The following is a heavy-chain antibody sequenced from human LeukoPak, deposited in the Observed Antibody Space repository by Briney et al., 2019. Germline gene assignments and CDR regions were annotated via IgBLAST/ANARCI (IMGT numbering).Heavy chain of an antibody. J-gene: IGHJ3*02. V-gene: IGHV4-34*01. CDR1: GGSFSGYY. Sequence: SETLSLTCAVYGGSFSGYYWSWIRQPPGKGLEWIGEINHSGTTSYNPSLKSRVTTSVDMSKNHFSLRLSSVTAADTAVYYCAKSNGYGLIDIWGQGTMVTVSS. CDR2: INHSGTT. CDR3: AKSNGYGLIDI. D-gene: IGHD3-22*01.